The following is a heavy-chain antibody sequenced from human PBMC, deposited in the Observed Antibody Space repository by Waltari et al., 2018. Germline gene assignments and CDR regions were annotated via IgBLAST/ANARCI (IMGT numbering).Heavy chain of an antibody. Sequence: EVQLVESGGGLVKPGGSLRLSCAASGCTFSSYKMDWVRQAPGKGLEWVSSITGGSSYIDYAASVKGRFTISRDNAKNSLFLQMNSLTVEDTGVYYCAREGGQPLDPFEFWGLGTPVTVSS. CDR2: ITGGSSYI. CDR1: GCTFSSYK. J-gene: IGHJ4*02. CDR3: AREGGQPLDPFEF. V-gene: IGHV3-21*02. D-gene: IGHD6-13*01.